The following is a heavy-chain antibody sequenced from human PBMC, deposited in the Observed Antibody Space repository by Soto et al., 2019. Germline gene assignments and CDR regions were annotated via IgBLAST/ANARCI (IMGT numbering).Heavy chain of an antibody. D-gene: IGHD6-19*01. J-gene: IGHJ4*02. V-gene: IGHV3-74*01. CDR3: VRGEGGWETY. CDR1: GFTFISYW. CDR2: INSDGSST. Sequence: LRLSCAASGFTFISYWMHWVRQAPGKGLVWVSRINSDGSSTTYADSVKGRFTISRDNAKNTLYLQMNSLRAEDTAVYYCVRGEGGWETYWGQGTLVTVSS.